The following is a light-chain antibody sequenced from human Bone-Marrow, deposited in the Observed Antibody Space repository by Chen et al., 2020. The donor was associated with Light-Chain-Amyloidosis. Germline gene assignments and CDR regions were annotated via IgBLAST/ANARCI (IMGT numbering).Light chain of an antibody. J-gene: IGLJ1*01. Sequence: QSALTQPASVSGSPGQSITISCTGTSSDVGCDNHVSWYQQHPDKAPKLMIYEVTNRPPWVPDRFSGSKSDTTASLTISGLPSEDAADYFCSSYTITTTLVFGSGTRVTVL. CDR3: SSYTITTTLV. CDR2: EVT. V-gene: IGLV2-14*01. CDR1: SSDVGCDNH.